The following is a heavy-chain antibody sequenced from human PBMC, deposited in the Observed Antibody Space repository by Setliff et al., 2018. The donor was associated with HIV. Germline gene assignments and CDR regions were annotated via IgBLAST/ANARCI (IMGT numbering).Heavy chain of an antibody. CDR1: GNTFTKYY. CDR2: LNPSGST. V-gene: IGHV1-46*01. J-gene: IGHJ4*02. CDR3: VRDRETVSISGVAVPYFDY. Sequence: ASVKVSCKASGNTFTKYYMHWVRQAPGQGLEWMGILNPSGSTVSAQKFRGRVTMTRDTSTNTVYMELSGLTSQDTAVYYCVRDRETVSISGVAVPYFDYWGQGTQVTVSS. D-gene: IGHD3-3*01.